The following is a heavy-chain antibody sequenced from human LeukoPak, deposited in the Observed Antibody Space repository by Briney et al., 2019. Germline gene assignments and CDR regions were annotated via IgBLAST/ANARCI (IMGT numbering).Heavy chain of an antibody. Sequence: GASVKVSCKASGYTFTSYGISWVRQAPGQGLEWMGWISGDNGNTNYAQKLQGRVTMTTDTSTSTAYMELRSLRSDDTAVYYCTRDFYDPSGGNWGQGTLVTVSS. CDR2: ISGDNGNT. CDR3: TRDFYDPSGGN. V-gene: IGHV1-18*01. J-gene: IGHJ4*02. D-gene: IGHD3-22*01. CDR1: GYTFTSYG.